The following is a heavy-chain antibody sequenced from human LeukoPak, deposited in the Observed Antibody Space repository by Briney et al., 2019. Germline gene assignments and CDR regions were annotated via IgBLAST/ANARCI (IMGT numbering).Heavy chain of an antibody. CDR2: IYYTRST. V-gene: IGHV4-39*07. Sequence: PSETLSLTCTVSGGSISSSGYYWGWIRQPPGKGLEWIGGIYYTRSTYYNPSLKSRVTISVDRSKNQFSLKLSSVTAADTAVYYCARVLVRGAYNWFDPWGQGTLVTVSS. J-gene: IGHJ5*02. D-gene: IGHD3-10*02. CDR1: GGSISSSGYY. CDR3: ARVLVRGAYNWFDP.